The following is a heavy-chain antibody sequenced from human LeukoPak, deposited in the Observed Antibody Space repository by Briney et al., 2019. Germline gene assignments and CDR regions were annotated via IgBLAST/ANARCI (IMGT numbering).Heavy chain of an antibody. Sequence: SETLSLTCAVYGGSFSGYYWSWIRQPPGKGLEWIGEINHSGSTNYNPSLKSRVTISVDTSKNQFSLKLSPVTAADTAVYYCARERLPGRGYCSSTSCYSYNWFDTWGQGTLVTVSS. CDR2: INHSGST. CDR3: ARERLPGRGYCSSTSCYSYNWFDT. CDR1: GGSFSGYY. D-gene: IGHD2-2*02. J-gene: IGHJ5*02. V-gene: IGHV4-34*01.